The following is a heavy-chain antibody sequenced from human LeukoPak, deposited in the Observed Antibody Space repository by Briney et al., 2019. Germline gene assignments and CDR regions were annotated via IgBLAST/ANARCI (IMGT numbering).Heavy chain of an antibody. V-gene: IGHV3-23*01. D-gene: IGHD6-13*01. CDR3: AKYDSSWYERGYFDY. J-gene: IGHJ4*02. Sequence: GGSLRLSCAASGFTFSTYAMSWVRQAPGKGLEWVSGIRGSGDSTYYADSVKGRFTISRDNSENTLYLQMNSLRAEDTALYFCAKYDSSWYERGYFDYWGQGTLVTVSS. CDR1: GFTFSTYA. CDR2: IRGSGDST.